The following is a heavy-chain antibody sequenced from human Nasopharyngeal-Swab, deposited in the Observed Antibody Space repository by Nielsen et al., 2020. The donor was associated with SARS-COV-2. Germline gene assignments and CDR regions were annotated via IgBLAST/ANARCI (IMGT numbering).Heavy chain of an antibody. Sequence: WIRQPPGKGLEWIGYIYYSGSNYYNPSLKSRVTISVDTSNNQFSLKLSSVTAADTAVYYCARDDVYCSSTSCYRAPLNYWGQGTLVTVSS. CDR2: IYYSGSN. J-gene: IGHJ4*02. CDR3: ARDDVYCSSTSCYRAPLNY. V-gene: IGHV4-30-4*01. D-gene: IGHD2-2*01.